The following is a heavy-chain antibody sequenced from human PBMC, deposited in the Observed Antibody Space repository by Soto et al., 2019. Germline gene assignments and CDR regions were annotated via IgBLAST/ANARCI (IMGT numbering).Heavy chain of an antibody. D-gene: IGHD2-2*01. CDR2: ISAHNGNT. J-gene: IGHJ4*01. CDR3: TRDSVLWSIDY. Sequence: ASVKVSCKASGYTLTSYGMSWVRQAPGQGLEWMGWISAHNGNTNYAQNLQGRVTMTTDTSTSTAYMELRSLRSDDTAVYYCTRDSVLWSIDYWGHGTLVTVSS. V-gene: IGHV1-18*01. CDR1: GYTLTSYG.